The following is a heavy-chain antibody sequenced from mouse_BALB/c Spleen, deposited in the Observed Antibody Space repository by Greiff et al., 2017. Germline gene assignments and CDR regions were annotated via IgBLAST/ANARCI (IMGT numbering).Heavy chain of an antibody. J-gene: IGHJ4*01. Sequence: VQLQQSGAELVKPGASVKLSCKASGYTFTSYWMHWVKQRPGQGLEWIGEIDPSDSYTNYNQKFKGKATLTVDKSSSTAYMQLSSLTSEDSAVYYCARKEGSYAMDYWGQGTSVTVSS. V-gene: IGHV1-69*02. CDR2: IDPSDSYT. CDR1: GYTFTSYW. CDR3: ARKEGSYAMDY.